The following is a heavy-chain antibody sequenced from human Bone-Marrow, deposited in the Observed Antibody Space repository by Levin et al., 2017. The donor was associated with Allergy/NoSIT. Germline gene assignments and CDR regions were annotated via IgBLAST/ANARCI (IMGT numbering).Heavy chain of an antibody. Sequence: GGSLRLSCAASGFTFDDHGMSWVRQAPGKGLEWVSGINWNGGSTGYADPVKGRFTISRDNAKNSLYLQMNSLRAEDTALYYCARVGYGSGSYYFDYWGQGTLVNVSS. J-gene: IGHJ4*02. CDR2: INWNGGST. CDR3: ARVGYGSGSYYFDY. V-gene: IGHV3-20*04. D-gene: IGHD3-10*01. CDR1: GFTFDDHG.